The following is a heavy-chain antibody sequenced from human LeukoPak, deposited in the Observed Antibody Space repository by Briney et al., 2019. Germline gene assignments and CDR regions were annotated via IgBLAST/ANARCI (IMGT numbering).Heavy chain of an antibody. J-gene: IGHJ4*02. V-gene: IGHV4-39*01. CDR1: GGSTSSSNYY. D-gene: IGHD3-3*01. CDR3: ARLGAGPTYYDFWSGYSSFYLDY. CDR2: IHYSGNT. Sequence: PSETLSLTCTVSGGSTSSSNYYWGWIRQPPGKGLEWIGGIHYSGNTYYNPSLKSRVTISVDTSKNQFSLKLSSVTAADTAVYYCARLGAGPTYYDFWSGYSSFYLDYWGQGTLVTVSS.